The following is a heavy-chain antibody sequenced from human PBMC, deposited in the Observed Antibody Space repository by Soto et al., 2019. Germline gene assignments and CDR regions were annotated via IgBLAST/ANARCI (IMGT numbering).Heavy chain of an antibody. V-gene: IGHV1-69*02. D-gene: IGHD5-12*01. CDR2: IIPILGIA. CDR1: GGTFSSYT. Sequence: QVQLVQSGAEVKKPGSSVKVSCKASGGTFSSYTISWVRQAPGQGLEWMGRIIPILGIANYAQKFQGRVTITVDKSTSTAYMELSSLRSEDTAVYYCARGYASPLPDYFDYWGQGTLVTVSS. CDR3: ARGYASPLPDYFDY. J-gene: IGHJ4*02.